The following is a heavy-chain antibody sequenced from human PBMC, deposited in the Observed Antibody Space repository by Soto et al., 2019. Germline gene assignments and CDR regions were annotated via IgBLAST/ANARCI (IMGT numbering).Heavy chain of an antibody. CDR2: IIPIFGTA. CDR3: ARGEGSSWYGDAFDI. Sequence: SVKVSCKASGGTFSSYAISWVRQAPGQGLEWMGGIIPIFGTANYAQKFKGRVTITADESTSTANMELCSLRSEDTAVYYCARGEGSSWYGDAFDIWGQGTMVTVSS. J-gene: IGHJ3*02. V-gene: IGHV1-69*13. CDR1: GGTFSSYA. D-gene: IGHD6-13*01.